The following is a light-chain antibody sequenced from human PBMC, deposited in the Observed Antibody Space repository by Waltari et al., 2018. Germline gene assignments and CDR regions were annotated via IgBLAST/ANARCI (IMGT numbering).Light chain of an antibody. CDR2: DVN. CDR3: CSYAGSYTWV. J-gene: IGLJ3*02. Sequence: QSALTQPRPLSGSPARSLTISSIGTTRAVGGYRLDSCYQHHPVKAPKVMISDVNKRPSGVPDRFSGSKSGNTASLTISGLQAEDEADYYCCSYAGSYTWVLGGGTQLTVL. V-gene: IGLV2-11*01. CDR1: TRAVGGYRL.